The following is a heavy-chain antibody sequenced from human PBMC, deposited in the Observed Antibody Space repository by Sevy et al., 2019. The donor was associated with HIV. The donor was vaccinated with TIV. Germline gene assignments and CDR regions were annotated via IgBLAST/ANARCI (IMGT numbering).Heavy chain of an antibody. D-gene: IGHD3-10*01. CDR3: AKDMRFGELLGDY. CDR1: GFTFSSYA. Sequence: GGSLRLSCAASGFTFSSYAMSWVRQAPGKGPEWVSAISGSGGSTYYADSVKGRFTISRDNSKNTLYLQMNSLRAEDTAVYYCAKDMRFGELLGDYWGQGTLVTVSS. J-gene: IGHJ4*02. CDR2: ISGSGGST. V-gene: IGHV3-23*01.